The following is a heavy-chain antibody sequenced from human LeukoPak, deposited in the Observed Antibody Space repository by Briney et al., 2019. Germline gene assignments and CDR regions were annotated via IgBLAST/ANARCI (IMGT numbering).Heavy chain of an antibody. Sequence: SETLSLTCTVSGGSISSYYWSWIRQPPGKGLEWIGYIYYSGSTNYNPSLKSRVTISVDTSKNQFSLKLSSVTAADTAVYYCARDLMTTLGPTHGFDIWGQGTMVTVSS. CDR2: IYYSGST. CDR1: GGSISSYY. D-gene: IGHD4-17*01. J-gene: IGHJ3*02. V-gene: IGHV4-59*01. CDR3: ARDLMTTLGPTHGFDI.